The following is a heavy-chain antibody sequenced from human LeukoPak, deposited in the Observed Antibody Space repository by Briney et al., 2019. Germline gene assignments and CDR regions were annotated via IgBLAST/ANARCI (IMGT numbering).Heavy chain of an antibody. V-gene: IGHV3-30*03. CDR3: PRDGVRDGLYFDR. CDR2: ISYDGSNK. D-gene: IGHD5-24*01. J-gene: IGHJ4*02. CDR1: GFTFSSYG. Sequence: GGSLRLSCAASGFTFSSYGMHWVRQAPGKGLEWVAVISYDGSNKYYADSVKGRFTISRDNAKNSLYLQMNSLRDEDTAVYSCPRDGVRDGLYFDRWGQGTLVTVSS.